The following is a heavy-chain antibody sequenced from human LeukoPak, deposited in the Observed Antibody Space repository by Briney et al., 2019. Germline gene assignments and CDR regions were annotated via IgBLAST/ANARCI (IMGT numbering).Heavy chain of an antibody. J-gene: IGHJ4*02. D-gene: IGHD5-24*01. V-gene: IGHV3-9*03. Sequence: GRSLRLSCAASGFTFDDYAMHWVRQAPGKGLEWVPGISWNSGSIGYADSVKGRFTISRDNAKNSLYLQMNSLRAEDMALYYCAKGRDGYSYFDYWGQGTLVTVSS. CDR2: ISWNSGSI. CDR3: AKGRDGYSYFDY. CDR1: GFTFDDYA.